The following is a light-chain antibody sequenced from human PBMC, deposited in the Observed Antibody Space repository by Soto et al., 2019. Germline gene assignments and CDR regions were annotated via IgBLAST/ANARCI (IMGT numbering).Light chain of an antibody. CDR1: QSISSSY. V-gene: IGKV3-20*01. J-gene: IGKJ1*01. CDR2: GAS. Sequence: EIVLTQSPGTLSLSPGERATLSCRASQSISSSYLAWYQQKPGQAPRLLIYGASKRATGIPDRFRGSGSGTDFTLTISRLESEDLAVYYCQQDGSAPAWTFGQGTKVEIK. CDR3: QQDGSAPAWT.